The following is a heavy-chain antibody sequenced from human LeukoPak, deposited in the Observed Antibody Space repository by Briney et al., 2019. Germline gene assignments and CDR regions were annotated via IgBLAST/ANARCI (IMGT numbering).Heavy chain of an antibody. V-gene: IGHV1-69*05. CDR3: ARGERYYYDSTRLRWFDP. CDR1: GGTFSSYA. CDR2: IIPIFGTA. J-gene: IGHJ5*02. Sequence: SVKVSCKASGGTFSSYAISWVRQAPGQGLEWMGGIIPIFGTANYAQKFQGRVTITTDESTSSAYMELSSLRSEDTAVYYCARGERYYYDSTRLRWFDPWGQGTLVTVSS. D-gene: IGHD3-22*01.